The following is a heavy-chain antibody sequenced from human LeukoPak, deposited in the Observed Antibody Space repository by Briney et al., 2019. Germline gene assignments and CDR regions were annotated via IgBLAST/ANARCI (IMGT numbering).Heavy chain of an antibody. V-gene: IGHV3-21*01. CDR1: GFTFNTYS. J-gene: IGHJ5*02. D-gene: IGHD6-19*01. CDR3: AREPSESSAWYDL. CDR2: VSSGSSYI. Sequence: GVSLRLSCVASGFTFNTYSMNWVRQAPGKGLEWVSFVSSGSSYIYYADSVKGRFTISRDNARNSLYLQMNSLRAEDTAVYYCAREPSESSAWYDLWGQGTLVTVSS.